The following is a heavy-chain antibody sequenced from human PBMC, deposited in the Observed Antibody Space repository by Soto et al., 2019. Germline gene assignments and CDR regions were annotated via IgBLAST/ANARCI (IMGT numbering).Heavy chain of an antibody. CDR3: ARDGAIGWGYYYYGMDV. CDR1: GYTFTGYY. J-gene: IGHJ6*02. CDR2: INPNSGGT. Sequence: ASVKVSCKASGYTFTGYYIHWVRQAPGQGLEWMGWINPNSGGTNYAQKFQGWVTMTRDTSISTAYMELSRLRSDDTAVYYCARDGAIGWGYYYYGMDVWGQGTTVTVSS. V-gene: IGHV1-2*04. D-gene: IGHD1-26*01.